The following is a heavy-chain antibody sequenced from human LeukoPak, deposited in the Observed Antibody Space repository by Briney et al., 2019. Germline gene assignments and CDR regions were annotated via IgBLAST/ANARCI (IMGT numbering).Heavy chain of an antibody. V-gene: IGHV4-59*01. D-gene: IGHD6-19*01. Sequence: PSETLSLTCTLSGGSINDYYWSWIRQPPGKGLEWIGYIYYNGNTNYNPSLKSRVTISADTSKNQFSLKLSSVTAADTAVYFCAREHSSGLSWLDPWGQGTLVTVSS. CDR1: GGSINDYY. J-gene: IGHJ5*02. CDR2: IYYNGNT. CDR3: AREHSSGLSWLDP.